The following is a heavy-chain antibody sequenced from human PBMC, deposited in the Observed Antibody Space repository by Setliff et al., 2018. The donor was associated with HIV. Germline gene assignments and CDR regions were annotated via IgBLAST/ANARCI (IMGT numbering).Heavy chain of an antibody. Sequence: GGSLRLSCTGSGLTFGDYAMNWVRQAPGKGLEWVGMIRTKAFGGATEYAASVRDRFTISRDDSRNIAYLQMTSLKTEDTAVYYCTPRFGEIDYWGQGTLVTVSS. CDR3: TPRFGEIDY. D-gene: IGHD3-10*01. V-gene: IGHV3-49*04. CDR1: GLTFGDYA. CDR2: IRTKAFGGAT. J-gene: IGHJ4*02.